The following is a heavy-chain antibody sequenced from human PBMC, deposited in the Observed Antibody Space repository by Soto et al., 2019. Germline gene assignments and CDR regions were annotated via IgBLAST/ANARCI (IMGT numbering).Heavy chain of an antibody. Sequence: QVQLVESGGGVVQPGRSLRLSCAASGFTFSTYGMHWVRQAPGKGLEWMAVIWYDGSNKYYPDSVKGRFTISRDNSKNPLYLQMNSLRVEDTAVYYSARDPGRGEGGYNCHWFDPWGQGTLVTVSS. CDR3: ARDPGRGEGGYNCHWFDP. D-gene: IGHD5-12*01. V-gene: IGHV3-33*01. J-gene: IGHJ5*02. CDR1: GFTFSTYG. CDR2: IWYDGSNK.